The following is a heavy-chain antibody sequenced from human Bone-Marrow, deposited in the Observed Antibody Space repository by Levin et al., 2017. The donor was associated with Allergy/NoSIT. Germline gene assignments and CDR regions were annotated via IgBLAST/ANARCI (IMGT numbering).Heavy chain of an antibody. CDR1: GYTLTELS. D-gene: IGHD2-15*01. CDR3: AVVAATPYYYGMDV. J-gene: IGHJ6*02. V-gene: IGHV1-24*01. Sequence: GESLKISCKVSGYTLTELSMHWVRQAPGKGLEWMGGFDPEDGETIYAQKFQGRVTMTEDTSTDTAYMELSSLRSEDTAVYYCAVVAATPYYYGMDVWGQGTTVTVSS. CDR2: FDPEDGET.